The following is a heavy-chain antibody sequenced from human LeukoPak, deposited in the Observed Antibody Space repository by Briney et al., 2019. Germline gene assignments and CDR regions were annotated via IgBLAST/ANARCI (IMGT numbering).Heavy chain of an antibody. CDR2: INHSGST. CDR1: GGSFSGYY. V-gene: IGHV4-34*01. Sequence: SETLSLTCAVYGGSFSGYYWSCIRHPPGKGLEWIGEINHSGSTNYNPSLKSRVTISVDTSKNQFSLKLSSVTAADPAVYYCARGQRPSLRASRYCGGDCYSQRVGYNGFDPWGQGTLVPVSS. CDR3: ARGQRPSLRASRYCGGDCYSQRVGYNGFDP. J-gene: IGHJ5*02. D-gene: IGHD2-21*02.